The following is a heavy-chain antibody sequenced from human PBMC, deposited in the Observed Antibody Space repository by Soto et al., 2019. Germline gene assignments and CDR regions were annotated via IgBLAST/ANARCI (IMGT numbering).Heavy chain of an antibody. J-gene: IGHJ6*02. CDR3: SYLPCSGGSCYWFSYSGMDV. Sequence: QITLKESGPTLVKPTQTLTLTCTFSGFSLSTSGVGVAWIRQPPGKALEWLALIYLDDAKRYRPSLETRLTITKDTSKNQVVLTMTNMYSVDTATYYCSYLPCSGGSCYWFSYSGMDVWGQGTTVTVSS. CDR2: IYLDDAK. V-gene: IGHV2-5*02. CDR1: GFSLSTSGVG. D-gene: IGHD2-15*01.